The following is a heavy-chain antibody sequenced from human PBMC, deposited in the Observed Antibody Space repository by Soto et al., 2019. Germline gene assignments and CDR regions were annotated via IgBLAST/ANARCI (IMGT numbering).Heavy chain of an antibody. V-gene: IGHV3-9*01. Sequence: EVQLVESGGGLVQPGRSLRLSCAASGFTFEDYAMHWVRQAPGKGLEWVSGISWNSGSIGYADSVKGRFTISRDNAKNSLYLQMNSLRAEDTALYYCAKDIRNYYDSSGYYFYAFDIWGQGTMVTVSS. J-gene: IGHJ3*02. CDR2: ISWNSGSI. CDR3: AKDIRNYYDSSGYYFYAFDI. CDR1: GFTFEDYA. D-gene: IGHD3-22*01.